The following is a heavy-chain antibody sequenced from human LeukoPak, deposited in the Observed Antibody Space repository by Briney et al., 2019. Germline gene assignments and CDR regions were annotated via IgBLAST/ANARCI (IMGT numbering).Heavy chain of an antibody. J-gene: IGHJ3*02. D-gene: IGHD6-19*01. V-gene: IGHV4-59*01. Sequence: SETLSLTCTVSGGSISSYYWSWIRQPPGKGLEWIGYIYYSGSTNYNPSLKSRVTISVDTSKNQFSLKLSSVTAADTAVYYCARGKQWLADAFDIWGQGTMVTVSS. CDR1: GGSISSYY. CDR3: ARGKQWLADAFDI. CDR2: IYYSGST.